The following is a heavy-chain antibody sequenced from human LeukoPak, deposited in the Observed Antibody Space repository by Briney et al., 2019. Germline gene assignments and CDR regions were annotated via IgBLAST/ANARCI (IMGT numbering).Heavy chain of an antibody. CDR3: ARQRGYFDY. Sequence: GGSLRLSCEGSGFIFSSYAMTWVRQAPGKGLQWVSSISGSGESTYYADSMKGRFTISRHNSKNTLYLQMNSLRAEDTAVYYCARQRGYFDYWGQGTLVTVSS. D-gene: IGHD1-1*01. CDR2: ISGSGEST. V-gene: IGHV3-23*01. J-gene: IGHJ4*02. CDR1: GFIFSSYA.